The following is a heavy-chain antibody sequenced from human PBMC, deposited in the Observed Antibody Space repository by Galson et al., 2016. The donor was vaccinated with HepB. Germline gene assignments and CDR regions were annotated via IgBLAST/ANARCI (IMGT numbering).Heavy chain of an antibody. CDR3: ATITTPNDY. CDR2: ISKDGDKK. D-gene: IGHD3-22*01. V-gene: IGHV3-30-3*01. J-gene: IGHJ4*02. CDR1: GFVFSNFA. Sequence: SLRLSCAASGFVFSNFAMHWVRQAPGKGLEWVAKISKDGDKKYYVDSVEGRFTISRDNSNDMVYLQMKSLRTEDTAVYYCATITTPNDYWGQGTLVTVSS.